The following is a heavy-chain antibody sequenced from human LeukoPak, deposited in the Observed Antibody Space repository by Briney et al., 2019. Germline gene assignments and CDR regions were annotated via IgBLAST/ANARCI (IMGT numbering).Heavy chain of an antibody. CDR3: ARGGKYSSSSSPKYYYYYYMDV. J-gene: IGHJ6*03. V-gene: IGHV1-8*03. CDR2: MNPNGGNT. CDR1: GYTFTSYD. D-gene: IGHD6-6*01. Sequence: ASVKVSCKASGYTFTSYDINWVRQATGQGLEWMGWMNPNGGNTGYAQKFQGRVTITRNTSISTAYMELSSLRSEDTAVYYCARGGKYSSSSSPKYYYYYYMDVWGKGTTVTVSS.